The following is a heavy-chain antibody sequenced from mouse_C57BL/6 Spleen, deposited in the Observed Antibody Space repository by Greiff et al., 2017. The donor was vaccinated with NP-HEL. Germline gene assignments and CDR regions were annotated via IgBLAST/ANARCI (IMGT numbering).Heavy chain of an antibody. J-gene: IGHJ2*01. D-gene: IGHD1-1*01. Sequence: QVQLQQSGAELVKPGASVKLSCKASGYTFTEYTIHWVKQRSGQGLEWIGWFYPGSGSIKYNEKFKDKATLTADKSSSTVYMELSRLTSEDSAVYFCARDGGLDYYGSSYVFDYWGQGTTLTVSS. CDR2: FYPGSGSI. CDR3: ARDGGLDYYGSSYVFDY. CDR1: GYTFTEYT. V-gene: IGHV1-62-2*01.